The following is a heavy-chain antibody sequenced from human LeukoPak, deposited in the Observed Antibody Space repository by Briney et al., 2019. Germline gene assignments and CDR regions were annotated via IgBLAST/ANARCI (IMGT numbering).Heavy chain of an antibody. CDR1: GGSISSSSYH. J-gene: IGHJ6*02. CDR2: IYYSGST. Sequence: SETLSLTCTVSGGSISSSSYHWGWIRQPPGKGLEWIGSIYYSGSTYYNPSLKRRVTVSVDTSKNQFSLKLSSVTAADTAVYYCARLNYYYGMDVWGQGTTVTVSS. V-gene: IGHV4-39*01. CDR3: ARLNYYYGMDV.